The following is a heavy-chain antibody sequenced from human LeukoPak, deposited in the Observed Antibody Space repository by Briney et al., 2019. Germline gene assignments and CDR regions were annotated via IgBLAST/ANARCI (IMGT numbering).Heavy chain of an antibody. CDR2: ISWNSGTI. J-gene: IGHJ6*02. V-gene: IGHV3-9*01. Sequence: GGSLRLSCAASGFTFDNYAMHWVRQGPGKGLEWVSGISWNSGTIGYADSVKGRFTISRDNAKNSPYLQMNSLRAEDTALYYCAKDLSYCSSTSCRYYYYGMDVWGQGTTVTVSS. D-gene: IGHD2-2*01. CDR1: GFTFDNYA. CDR3: AKDLSYCSSTSCRYYYYGMDV.